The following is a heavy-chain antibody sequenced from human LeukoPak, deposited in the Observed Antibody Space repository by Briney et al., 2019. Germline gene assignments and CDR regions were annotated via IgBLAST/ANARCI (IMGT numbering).Heavy chain of an antibody. D-gene: IGHD1-1*01. CDR2: ITDRGDKT. CDR3: AREGGWNDY. V-gene: IGHV3-23*01. CDR1: GFTFSTYA. J-gene: IGHJ4*02. Sequence: GSLRLSCAASGFTFSTYAMNWVRQAPGKGLEWVSTITDRGDKTFYADSVKGRFTISRDNSKNTLYLQMNSLRAEDTAVYYCAREGGWNDYWGQGTLVTVSS.